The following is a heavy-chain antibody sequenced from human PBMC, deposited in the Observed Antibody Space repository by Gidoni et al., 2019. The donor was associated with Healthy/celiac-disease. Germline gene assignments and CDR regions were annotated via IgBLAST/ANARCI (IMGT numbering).Heavy chain of an antibody. J-gene: IGHJ3*02. CDR3: ARYVGGYTYHYAFDI. Sequence: QVQLVESGGCVVQPGRSLRLSCAASGFTFRSYAMHWVRQAPGKGLEWVAVISYDGSNKYYADSVKGRFTISRDNSKNTLYLQMNSLRAEDTAVYYCARYVGGYTYHYAFDIWGQGTMVTVSS. CDR1: GFTFRSYA. D-gene: IGHD3-16*02. V-gene: IGHV3-30*04. CDR2: ISYDGSNK.